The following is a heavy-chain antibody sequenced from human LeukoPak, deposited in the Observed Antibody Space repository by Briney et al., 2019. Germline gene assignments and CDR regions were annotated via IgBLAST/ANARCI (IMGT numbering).Heavy chain of an antibody. CDR3: ARGSPGMATAYFDY. J-gene: IGHJ4*02. CDR1: YGSIRTYY. V-gene: IGHV4-59*01. Sequence: SETLSLTCTVSYGSIRTYYWTWIRQPPGKGLEWIGYIYYSGSTSYNPSLKSRVTISVDTSRNQFSLKLTSVTAADTAVYYCARGSPGMATAYFDYWGQGILVTVSS. CDR2: IYYSGST. D-gene: IGHD5-24*01.